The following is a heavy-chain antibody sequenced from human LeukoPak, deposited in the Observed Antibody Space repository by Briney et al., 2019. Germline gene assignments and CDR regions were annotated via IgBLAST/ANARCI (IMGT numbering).Heavy chain of an antibody. V-gene: IGHV1-24*01. D-gene: IGHD3-10*01. CDR3: ATDGRITMVRGPSDP. CDR1: GYTLTELS. J-gene: IGHJ5*02. Sequence: ASVKVSCKVSGYTLTELSMHWVRQAPGKGLEWMGGFDPEDGETIYAQKFQGRVTMTEDTSTDTAYMELSSLRSEDTAVYYCATDGRITMVRGPSDPWGQGTLVTVSS. CDR2: FDPEDGET.